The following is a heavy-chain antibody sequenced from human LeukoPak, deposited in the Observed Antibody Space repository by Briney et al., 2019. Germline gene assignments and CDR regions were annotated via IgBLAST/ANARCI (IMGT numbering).Heavy chain of an antibody. CDR3: ARGRGYSHRRGWYFDL. Sequence: SETLSLTCTLSGGSISTYYWSWIRQPPGKGLEWIGYIYHSGSTNYNPSLKSRVTISVDTSKNQFSLKLSSVTAADTAVYYCARGRGYSHRRGWYFDLWGRGTLVTVSS. CDR1: GGSISTYY. V-gene: IGHV4-59*12. CDR2: IYHSGST. J-gene: IGHJ2*01. D-gene: IGHD4-11*01.